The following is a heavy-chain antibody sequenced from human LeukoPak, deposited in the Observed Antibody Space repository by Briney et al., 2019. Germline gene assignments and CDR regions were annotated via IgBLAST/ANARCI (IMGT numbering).Heavy chain of an antibody. D-gene: IGHD3-10*01. Sequence: PSETLSLTCTVSGGSISGYYWSWIRQPPGKGLEWIGYIYYSGSTNYNPSLKSRVTISVDTSKNQFSLKLSSVTAADTAVYYCARGLVQGTLVFDYWGQGTLVTVSS. V-gene: IGHV4-59*01. CDR3: ARGLVQGTLVFDY. J-gene: IGHJ4*02. CDR2: IYYSGST. CDR1: GGSISGYY.